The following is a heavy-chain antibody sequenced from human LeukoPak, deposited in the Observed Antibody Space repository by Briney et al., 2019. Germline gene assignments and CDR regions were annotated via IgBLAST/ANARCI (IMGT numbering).Heavy chain of an antibody. J-gene: IGHJ4*02. V-gene: IGHV3-23*01. CDR3: ATGGYSYGENDY. CDR2: ISGSGGST. Sequence: GGSLRLSCAASGFTFSSYAMSWVRQAPGKGLEWVSAISGSGGSTYYADSVKGRFTISRDNSKSTLYLQMNSLRAEDTAVYYCATGGYSYGENDYWGQGTLVTVSS. CDR1: GFTFSSYA. D-gene: IGHD5-18*01.